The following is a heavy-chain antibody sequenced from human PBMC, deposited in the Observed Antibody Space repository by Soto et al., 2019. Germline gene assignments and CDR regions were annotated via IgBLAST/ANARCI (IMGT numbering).Heavy chain of an antibody. J-gene: IGHJ4*02. D-gene: IGHD6-6*01. CDR3: ARARGPEYSSSIFFDY. Sequence: GGSLRLSCAASGFTVGGTQMSWVRQAPGKGLERVAVIYRRGSTYYAKGVKGRLTNSTDISENTVYLELEKLAVDDTAVYYCARARGPEYSSSIFFDYWGRGTLVTVSS. CDR1: GFTVGGTQ. V-gene: IGHV3-53*01. CDR2: IYRRGST.